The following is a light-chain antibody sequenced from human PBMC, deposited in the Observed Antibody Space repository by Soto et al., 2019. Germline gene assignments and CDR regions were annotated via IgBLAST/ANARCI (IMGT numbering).Light chain of an antibody. Sequence: DIQMTQSPSSLSASVGDRVTITCQASQDISNYLNWYQQKPGKAPKLLIYDASNLETGVPSRFSGSRSGTDFTFTISSLQPEDIATYYCQQDDNLLITFGQGTRLEIK. CDR3: QQDDNLLIT. CDR2: DAS. J-gene: IGKJ5*01. V-gene: IGKV1-33*01. CDR1: QDISNY.